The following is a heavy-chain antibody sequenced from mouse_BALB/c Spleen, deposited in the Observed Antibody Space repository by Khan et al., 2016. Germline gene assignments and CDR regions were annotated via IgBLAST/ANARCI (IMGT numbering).Heavy chain of an antibody. Sequence: EVQLQESGPGLVKPSQSLSLTCTVTGYSFTSDYAWYWIRQLPGNKVEWVGNISYSGSTSYNPSLKSRTSITRDTSKNTSFLQLNSMTTEDTATSSCARDDEDYFDYWGQGTTLTVSS. CDR2: ISYSGST. J-gene: IGHJ2*01. CDR3: ARDDEDYFDY. CDR1: GYSFTSDYA. V-gene: IGHV3-2*02.